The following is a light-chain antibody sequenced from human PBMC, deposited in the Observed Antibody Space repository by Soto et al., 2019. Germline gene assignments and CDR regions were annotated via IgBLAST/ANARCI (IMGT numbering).Light chain of an antibody. Sequence: DIPMTQSPSSLSASVGDRVTITCRASQGISNYLAWYQQKPGKVPKLLIYAASTLQSGVPSRFSGSGSGTDFTLTISSLQPEDVATYYCQKYNSARITFGQGTRLEIK. CDR3: QKYNSARIT. V-gene: IGKV1-27*01. J-gene: IGKJ5*01. CDR1: QGISNY. CDR2: AAS.